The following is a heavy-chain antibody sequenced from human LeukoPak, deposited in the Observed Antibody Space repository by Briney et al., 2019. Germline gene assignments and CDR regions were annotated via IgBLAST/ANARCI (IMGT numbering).Heavy chain of an antibody. CDR1: GFTFDDYA. Sequence: SGGSLRLSCAASGFTFDDYAMHWVRQAPGKGLEWVSLISWDGGSTYYADSVKGRFTISRDNSKNSLYLQMNSLRAEDTALYYCAKDHCSSTSCYADYWGRGTLVTVSS. V-gene: IGHV3-43D*04. CDR3: AKDHCSSTSCYADY. CDR2: ISWDGGST. J-gene: IGHJ4*02. D-gene: IGHD2-2*01.